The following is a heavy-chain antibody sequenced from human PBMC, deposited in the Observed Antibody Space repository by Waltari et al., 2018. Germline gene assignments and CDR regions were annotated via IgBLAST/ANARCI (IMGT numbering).Heavy chain of an antibody. J-gene: IGHJ4*02. Sequence: QVQLVQSGAEVKKPGASVKVSCKASGYTFTSYAMHWVRQAPGQRLEWMGWINAGNGNTKYSQKVQGRVTITSDTSASTAYMELSGLTFDDTAVYYCTRAIRNQLLSEYWGQGTLVAVSS. CDR3: TRAIRNQLLSEY. D-gene: IGHD1-7*01. CDR1: GYTFTSYA. V-gene: IGHV1-3*01. CDR2: INAGNGNT.